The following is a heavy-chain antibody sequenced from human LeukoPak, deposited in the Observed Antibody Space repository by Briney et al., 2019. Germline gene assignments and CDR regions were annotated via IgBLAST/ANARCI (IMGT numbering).Heavy chain of an antibody. Sequence: SETLSLTCTVSGYSISSGYYWGWIRQPPGKGLEWIGSIYHSGSTYYNPSLKSRVPISVDTSKNQFSLKLSSVTAADTAVYYCAREMRLAAANYWGQGTLVTVSS. J-gene: IGHJ4*02. V-gene: IGHV4-38-2*02. CDR3: AREMRLAAANY. CDR2: IYHSGST. CDR1: GYSISSGYY. D-gene: IGHD6-13*01.